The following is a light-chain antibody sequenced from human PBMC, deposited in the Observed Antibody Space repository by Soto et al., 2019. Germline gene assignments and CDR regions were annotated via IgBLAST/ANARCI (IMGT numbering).Light chain of an antibody. J-gene: IGLJ2*01. Sequence: QSALTQPASVSGSPGQSITISCTGTSSDVGGYNYVSWYQQHPGKAPKLIIYEVSDRPSGVSNRFSGSRSGNTASLTISGLQAEDEADYYCCSFAGSRNLIFGGGTKLTVL. V-gene: IGLV2-14*01. CDR1: SSDVGGYNY. CDR3: CSFAGSRNLI. CDR2: EVS.